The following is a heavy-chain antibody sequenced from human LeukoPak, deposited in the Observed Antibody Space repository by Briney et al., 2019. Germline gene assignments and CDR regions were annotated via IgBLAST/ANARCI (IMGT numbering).Heavy chain of an antibody. J-gene: IGHJ3*02. V-gene: IGHV4-39*07. Sequence: SETLSLTCTVSGGSISSSSYYWGWIRQPPGKGLEWIGSIYYSGSTYYNPSLKSRVTISVDTSKNQFSLKLSSVTAADTAVYYCARELYVAAATAFDIWGQGTMVTVSS. CDR3: ARELYVAAATAFDI. CDR1: GGSISSSSYY. CDR2: IYYSGST. D-gene: IGHD6-13*01.